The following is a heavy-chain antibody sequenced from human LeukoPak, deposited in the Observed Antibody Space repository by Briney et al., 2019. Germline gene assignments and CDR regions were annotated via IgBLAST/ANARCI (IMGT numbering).Heavy chain of an antibody. Sequence: QAGGSLRLSCAASGFTFSGYAMHWVRQAPGKGLEWVAVIWHDGSKKYHSDSVKGRFTISRDNSKNTLYLQMNSLRAEDTAVYSCWSSHRNSWYGIHHWGQGTLVTVSS. J-gene: IGHJ5*02. V-gene: IGHV3-33*01. CDR1: GFTFSGYA. CDR2: IWHDGSKK. D-gene: IGHD6-13*01. CDR3: WSSHRNSWYGIHH.